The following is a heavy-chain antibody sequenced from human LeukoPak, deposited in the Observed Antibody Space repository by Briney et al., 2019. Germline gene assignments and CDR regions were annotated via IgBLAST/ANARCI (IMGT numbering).Heavy chain of an antibody. Sequence: SVKVPCKASGYTFTSYYMHWVRQAPGQGLEWMGGIIPIFGTANYAQKFQGRVTITADESTSTAYTELSSLRSEDTAVYYCVAEVRGVIAFDIWGQGTMVTVSS. CDR2: IIPIFGTA. CDR1: GYTFTSYY. J-gene: IGHJ3*02. V-gene: IGHV1-69*13. CDR3: VAEVRGVIAFDI. D-gene: IGHD3-10*01.